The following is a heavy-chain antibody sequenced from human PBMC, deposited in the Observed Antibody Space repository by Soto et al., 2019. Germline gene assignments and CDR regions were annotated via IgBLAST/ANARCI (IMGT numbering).Heavy chain of an antibody. D-gene: IGHD3-9*01. CDR1: GGSISSYY. CDR3: ARQQGGYDILTGYLLNYFDY. Sequence: SETLSLTCTVSGGSISSYYWSWIRQPPGKGLEWIGYIYCSGSTNYNPSLKSRVTISVDTSKNQFSLKLSSVTAADTAVYYCARQQGGYDILTGYLLNYFDYWGQGTLVTVSS. CDR2: IYCSGST. J-gene: IGHJ4*02. V-gene: IGHV4-59*08.